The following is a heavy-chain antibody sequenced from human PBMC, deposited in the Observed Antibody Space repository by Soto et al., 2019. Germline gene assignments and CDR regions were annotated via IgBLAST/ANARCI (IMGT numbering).Heavy chain of an antibody. V-gene: IGHV1-69*13. CDR2: IIPIFGTA. D-gene: IGHD2-21*02. Sequence: SVKVSCKASGGTFSSYAISWVRQAPGQGLEWMGGIIPIFGTANYAQKFQGRVTITADESTSTAYMELSSLRSEDTAVYYCARVVTPPSYYYHGMDVWGQGTTVTVSS. CDR1: GGTFSSYA. J-gene: IGHJ6*02. CDR3: ARVVTPPSYYYHGMDV.